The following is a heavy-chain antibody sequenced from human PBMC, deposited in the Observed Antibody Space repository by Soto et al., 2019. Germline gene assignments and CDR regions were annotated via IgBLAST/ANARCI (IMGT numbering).Heavy chain of an antibody. CDR3: SKETVVVPADGMDV. J-gene: IGHJ6*03. Sequence: GGSLRLSCAASGFTFSSYAMSWVRQAPGKGLEWVSAISGSGGSTYCADSVKGRFTISRDNSKNTLYLQMNSLRAEDTAVYYCSKETVVVPADGMDVRGKGTTVTVSS. D-gene: IGHD2-2*01. V-gene: IGHV3-23*01. CDR2: ISGSGGST. CDR1: GFTFSSYA.